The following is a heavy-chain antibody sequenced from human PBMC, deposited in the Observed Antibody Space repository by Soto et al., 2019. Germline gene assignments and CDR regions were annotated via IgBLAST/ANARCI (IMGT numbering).Heavy chain of an antibody. V-gene: IGHV4-34*01. D-gene: IGHD1-1*01. J-gene: IGHJ5*02. Sequence: EPLSLTCGVYGGSFSGYQWNWIRQSPGQGLEWIGEINHSGTTKYNPSLESRINLSVDTSKKQFSLKMFSVTAADTAIYYCARGWRFDPWGQGTQVTRLL. CDR1: GGSFSGYQ. CDR3: ARGWRFDP. CDR2: INHSGTT.